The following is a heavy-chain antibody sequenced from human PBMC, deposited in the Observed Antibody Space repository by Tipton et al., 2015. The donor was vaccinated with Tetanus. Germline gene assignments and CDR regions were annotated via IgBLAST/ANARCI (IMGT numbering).Heavy chain of an antibody. CDR3: AREGY. V-gene: IGHV3-7*01. CDR2: IEEDGSVK. CDR1: GFTFSNYW. J-gene: IGHJ4*02. Sequence: SLRLSCVASGFTFSNYWMSWVRQAPGKGPEWVANIEEDGSVKGYVDSVKGRFTISRGNAKNSLSLQMSSLRGEDTAVYYCAREGYWGQGTLVTVSS.